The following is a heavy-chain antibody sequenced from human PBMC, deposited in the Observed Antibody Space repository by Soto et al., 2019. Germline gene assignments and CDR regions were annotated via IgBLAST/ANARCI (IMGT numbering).Heavy chain of an antibody. D-gene: IGHD1-26*01. Sequence: PGESLKISCKISGYSFTSYWIGWVRQMPGKGLEWMGIIYPGDPDTRYSPSFQGHVTISVDTSISTAYLQWTSLKASDTAMYYCARRHTGSYFEPHNWFDPWGQGTLVTVSS. CDR3: ARRHTGSYFEPHNWFDP. CDR2: IYPGDPDT. V-gene: IGHV5-51*01. CDR1: GYSFTSYW. J-gene: IGHJ5*02.